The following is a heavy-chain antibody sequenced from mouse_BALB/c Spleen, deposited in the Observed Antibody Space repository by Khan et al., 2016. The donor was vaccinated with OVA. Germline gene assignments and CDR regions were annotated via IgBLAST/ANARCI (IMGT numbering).Heavy chain of an antibody. Sequence: QVQLKQSGPELKKPGEPVKISCKASGYTITKNGMNWAKQAPGQGLKWMGWINTYTGEPTYAADFKGRFAFSLETSASTAYLQINNLKNEDTATYFCARVGYAGTMDSWGQGTSVTVSP. CDR3: ARVGYAGTMDS. V-gene: IGHV9-3-1*01. D-gene: IGHD2-14*01. J-gene: IGHJ4*01. CDR2: INTYTGEP. CDR1: GYTITKNG.